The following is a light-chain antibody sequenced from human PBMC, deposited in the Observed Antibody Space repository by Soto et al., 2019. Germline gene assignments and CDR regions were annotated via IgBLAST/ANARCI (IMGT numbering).Light chain of an antibody. J-gene: IGKJ1*01. Sequence: EIVMTQSPATLSVSPGDRVTLSCWASQSISSNLAWYQQKRGQAHRILIYGASTRYTGIPARFSGSGSGTEFTLTISSLQSEDFAVYYCQQYNNWPRTFGQGTRVEIK. CDR1: QSISSN. V-gene: IGKV3-15*01. CDR3: QQYNNWPRT. CDR2: GAS.